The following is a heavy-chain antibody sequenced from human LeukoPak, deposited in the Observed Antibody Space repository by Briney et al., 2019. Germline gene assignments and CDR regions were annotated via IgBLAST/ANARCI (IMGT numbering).Heavy chain of an antibody. V-gene: IGHV3-23*01. J-gene: IGHJ4*02. CDR3: AKDLGIQLWSPPFDY. D-gene: IGHD5-18*01. CDR1: GFTFSSYA. CDR2: ISGSGGST. Sequence: GGSLRLSCAASGFTFSSYAMSWVRQAPGKGLEWVSAISGSGGSTYYADSVKGRFTISRDNSKNTLYLQMNSLRAEDTAVYYCAKDLGIQLWSPPFDYWGQGTLVTVSS.